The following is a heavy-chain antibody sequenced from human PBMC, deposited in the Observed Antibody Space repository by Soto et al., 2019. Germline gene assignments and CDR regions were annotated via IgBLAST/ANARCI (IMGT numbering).Heavy chain of an antibody. CDR2: IYPGDSDT. CDR3: ARQGVQGANWFEP. CDR1: GYSFTSYW. V-gene: IGHV5-51*01. Sequence: RXESLKISCKGSGYSFTSYWIGWVRQMPGKGLEWMGIIYPGDSDTRYSPSFQGQVTISADKSISTAYLQWSSLKASDTAMYYCARQGVQGANWFEPWGKVTLVTVSS. J-gene: IGHJ5*02. D-gene: IGHD3-10*01.